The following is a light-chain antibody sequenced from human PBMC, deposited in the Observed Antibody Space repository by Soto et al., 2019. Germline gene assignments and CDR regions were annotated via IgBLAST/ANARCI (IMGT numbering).Light chain of an antibody. CDR2: EVS. Sequence: QYALTQPPSVSGSPGQSVTISCTGTSSDVGSYNRVSWYQQPPGTAPKLMIYEVSNRPSGVPDRFSGSKSGNTASLTISGLQAEDEADYYCSSYTSSSTFAVFGTGTKVTVL. V-gene: IGLV2-18*02. CDR3: SSYTSSSTFAV. CDR1: SSDVGSYNR. J-gene: IGLJ1*01.